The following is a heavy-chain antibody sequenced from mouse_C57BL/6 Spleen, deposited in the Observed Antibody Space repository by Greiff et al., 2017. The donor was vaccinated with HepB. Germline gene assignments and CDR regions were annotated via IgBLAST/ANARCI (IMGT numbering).Heavy chain of an antibody. CDR3: AVDSSGYWFAY. CDR1: GYAFSSSW. CDR2: IYPGDGDT. Sequence: VQLQQSGPELVKPGASVKISCKASGYAFSSSWMNWVKQRPGKGLEWIGRIYPGDGDTNYNGKFKGKATLTADKSSSTAYMQLSSLTSEDSAVYFCAVDSSGYWFAYWGQGTLVTVSA. V-gene: IGHV1-82*01. D-gene: IGHD3-2*02. J-gene: IGHJ3*01.